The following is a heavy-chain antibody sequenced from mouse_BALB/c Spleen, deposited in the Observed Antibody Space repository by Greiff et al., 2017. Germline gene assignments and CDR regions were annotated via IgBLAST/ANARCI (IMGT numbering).Heavy chain of an antibody. J-gene: IGHJ4*01. CDR3: ARGGGLLYAMDY. CDR2: ISSGGSYT. D-gene: IGHD1-1*01. CDR1: GFTFSSYA. V-gene: IGHV5-9-4*01. Sequence: EVKLVESGGGLVKPGGSLKLSCAASGFTFSSYAMSWVRQSPEKRLEWVAEISSGGSYTYYPDTVTGRFTISRDNAKNTLYLEMSSLRSEDTAMYYCARGGGLLYAMDYWGQGTSVTVSS.